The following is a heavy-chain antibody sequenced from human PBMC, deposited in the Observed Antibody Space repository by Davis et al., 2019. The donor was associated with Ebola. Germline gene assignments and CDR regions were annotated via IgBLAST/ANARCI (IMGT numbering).Heavy chain of an antibody. CDR2: INPNSGGT. CDR1: GYTFTSFD. J-gene: IGHJ6*04. D-gene: IGHD6-6*01. Sequence: ASVKVSCKASGYTFTSFDINWVRQAPGQGLEWMGRINPNSGGTNYAQKFQGRVTMTRDTSISTAYMELSRLRSDDTAVYYCARVSSSFLSVYYGMDVWGKGTTVTVSS. V-gene: IGHV1-2*06. CDR3: ARVSSSFLSVYYGMDV.